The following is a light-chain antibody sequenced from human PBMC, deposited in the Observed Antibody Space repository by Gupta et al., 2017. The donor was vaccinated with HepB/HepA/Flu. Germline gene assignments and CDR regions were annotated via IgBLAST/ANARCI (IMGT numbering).Light chain of an antibody. J-gene: IGLJ2*01. CDR2: EVS. CDR3: CSYTTTSTVL. V-gene: IGLV2-23*02. Sequence: QSALTQPASVSGSPGQSITISCTGTSSDAGNYNLVSWYQQHPGKSPKLISYEVSKWPSGVTNRFTGSKSSNTASLTISGLQAEDEADYYCCSYTTTSTVLFGGGTKLTVL. CDR1: SSDAGNYNL.